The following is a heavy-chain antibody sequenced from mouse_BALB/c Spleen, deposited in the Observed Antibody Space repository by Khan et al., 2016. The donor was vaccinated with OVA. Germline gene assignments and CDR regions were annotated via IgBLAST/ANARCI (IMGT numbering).Heavy chain of an antibody. Sequence: EVKLLESGPGLVKPSQSLSLTCTVTGYSITSDYAWNWIRQFPGNKLEWMGYISYSGSTTYNPSLKSRIPITRDTSKNQFFLQLKSVTTADTATYYCASALGRYYAMDSWGQGTSVTVSS. V-gene: IGHV3-2*02. CDR2: ISYSGST. CDR3: ASALGRYYAMDS. CDR1: GYSITSDYA. D-gene: IGHD4-1*01. J-gene: IGHJ4*01.